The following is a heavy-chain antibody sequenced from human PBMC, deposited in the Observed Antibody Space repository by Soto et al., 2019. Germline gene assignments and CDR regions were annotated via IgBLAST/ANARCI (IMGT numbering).Heavy chain of an antibody. V-gene: IGHV3-73*02. CDR2: IRSKANSYAT. D-gene: IGHD1-26*01. CDR3: TSGSYAGYYYGMDV. J-gene: IGHJ6*02. Sequence: EVQLVESGGGLVQPGGTLKLSCAASGFTFSGSAMHWVRQASGKGLEWVGRIRSKANSYATAYAASVKGRFTISRDDSKNTAYLQMNGLKTEDTAVYYCTSGSYAGYYYGMDVWGQGTTVMVSS. CDR1: GFTFSGSA.